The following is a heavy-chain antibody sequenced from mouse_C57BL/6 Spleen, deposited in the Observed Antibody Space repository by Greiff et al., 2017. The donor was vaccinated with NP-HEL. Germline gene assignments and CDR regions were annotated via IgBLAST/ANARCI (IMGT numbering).Heavy chain of an antibody. D-gene: IGHD4-1*01. J-gene: IGHJ2*01. CDR3: ARGTPNPYFDY. CDR2: IYPGDGDT. Sequence: VQLVESGPELVKPGASVKISCKASGYAFSSSWMNWVKQRPGKGLEWIGRIYPGDGDTNYNGKFKGKATLTADKSSSTAYMQLSSLTSEDSAVYFCARGTPNPYFDYWGQGTTLTVSS. CDR1: GYAFSSSW. V-gene: IGHV1-82*01.